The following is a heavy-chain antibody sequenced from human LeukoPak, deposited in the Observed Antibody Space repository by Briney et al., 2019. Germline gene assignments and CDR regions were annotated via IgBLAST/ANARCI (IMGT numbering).Heavy chain of an antibody. D-gene: IGHD1-26*01. CDR2: IKSKTDGGTT. CDR1: GFTFSNAW. V-gene: IGHV3-15*05. J-gene: IGHJ4*02. Sequence: GGSLRLSCAASGFTFSNAWMSWVRQAPGKGLEWVGRIKSKTDGGTTDYVAPVKGRFTISRDDSKNTLYLQMNSLRAEDTAVYYCARAQWELPPDYWGQGTLVTVSS. CDR3: ARAQWELPPDY.